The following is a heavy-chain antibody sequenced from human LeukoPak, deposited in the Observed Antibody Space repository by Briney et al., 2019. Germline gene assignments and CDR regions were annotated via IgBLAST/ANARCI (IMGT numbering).Heavy chain of an antibody. V-gene: IGHV3-30*18. Sequence: GGSLRLSCAASGLTFIDAWVTWVRPAAGQWLEWGAFISYDGRNKYYADSVKGRFTISRDKSTNTLCLQMNSLRAETTAVYYCAKATVYVYYGMDVWGQGTTVTVSS. CDR1: GLTFIDAW. J-gene: IGHJ6*01. D-gene: IGHD1-14*01. CDR2: ISYDGRNK. CDR3: AKATVYVYYGMDV.